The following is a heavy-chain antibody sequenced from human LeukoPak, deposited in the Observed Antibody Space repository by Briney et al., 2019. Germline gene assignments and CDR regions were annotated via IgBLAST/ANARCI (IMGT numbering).Heavy chain of an antibody. CDR1: GFTFSSYG. Sequence: QAGGSLRLSCAASGFTFSSYGMHWVRQAPGKGLEWEAFIRYDGSNKYYADSVKGRFTISRDNSKNTLYLQMNSLRAEDTAVYYCAKVYSGSYSDAFDIWGQGTMVTVSS. CDR3: AKVYSGSYSDAFDI. J-gene: IGHJ3*02. CDR2: IRYDGSNK. V-gene: IGHV3-30*02. D-gene: IGHD1-26*01.